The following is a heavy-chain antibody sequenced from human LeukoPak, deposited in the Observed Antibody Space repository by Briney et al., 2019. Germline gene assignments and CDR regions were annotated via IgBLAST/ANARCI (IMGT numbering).Heavy chain of an antibody. CDR3: ARDSGYCSSPSCLNYFDY. CDR1: GFSFSNAW. Sequence: GGSLRLSCAASGFSFSNAWMSWVRQAPGKGLEWVSGISGSDGSTFYADSVKGRFTISRDNAKNSLFLQMNSLRAEDTALYYCARDSGYCSSPSCLNYFDYWGQGDLVTVSS. CDR2: ISGSDGST. J-gene: IGHJ4*02. V-gene: IGHV3-23*01. D-gene: IGHD2-2*01.